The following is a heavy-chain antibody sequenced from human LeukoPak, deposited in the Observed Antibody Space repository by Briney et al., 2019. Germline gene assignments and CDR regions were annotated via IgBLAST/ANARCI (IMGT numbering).Heavy chain of an antibody. CDR2: INYSGST. D-gene: IGHD6-13*01. CDR3: ARVYSSYYFDY. Sequence: SETLSLTCTVSGGSIGSYYWSWIRQPPGKGLEWIGYINYSGSTTYNPSLKSRVTISLDMSRNQFSLKLNSVTAADTAVYYCARVYSSYYFDYWGQGTLVTVSS. CDR1: GGSIGSYY. J-gene: IGHJ4*02. V-gene: IGHV4-59*01.